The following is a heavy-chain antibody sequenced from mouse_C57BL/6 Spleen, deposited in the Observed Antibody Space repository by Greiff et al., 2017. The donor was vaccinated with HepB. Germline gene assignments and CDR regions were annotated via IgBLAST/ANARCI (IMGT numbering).Heavy chain of an antibody. CDR1: GYTFTDYE. J-gene: IGHJ3*01. CDR3: TRTAQATTAWFAY. D-gene: IGHD3-2*02. V-gene: IGHV1-15*01. CDR2: IDPETGGT. Sequence: QVQLQQSGAELVRPGASVTLSCKASGYTFTDYEMHWVKQTPVHGLEWIGAIDPETGGTAYNQKFKGKAILTADKSSSTAYMELRSLTSEDSAVYYCTRTAQATTAWFAYWGQGTLVTVPA.